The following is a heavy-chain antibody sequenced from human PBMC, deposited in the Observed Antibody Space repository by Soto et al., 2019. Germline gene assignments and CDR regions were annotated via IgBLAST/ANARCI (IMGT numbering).Heavy chain of an antibody. J-gene: IGHJ6*02. Sequence: QVQLVQSGAEVKKPGASVKVSCKASGYTFTSYGISWVRQAPGQGLEWMGWISAYNGNTNYAQKLQGRVTITTDTSTSTAYMELRSLRSDDTAVYYCARDYSNSLYYYYYYGMDVWGQGTTVTVSS. V-gene: IGHV1-18*01. CDR3: ARDYSNSLYYYYYYGMDV. CDR2: ISAYNGNT. CDR1: GYTFTSYG. D-gene: IGHD4-4*01.